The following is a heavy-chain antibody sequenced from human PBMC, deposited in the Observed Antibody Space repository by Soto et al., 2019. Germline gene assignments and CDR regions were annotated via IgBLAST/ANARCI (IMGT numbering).Heavy chain of an antibody. CDR1: GGSVSSSSYY. J-gene: IGHJ4*02. CDR2: IYYSGIT. V-gene: IGHV4-39*01. D-gene: IGHD2-2*01. Sequence: QLQLQESGPGLVKPSETLSLTCTVSGGSVSSSSYYWAWIRQPPGKGLEWIGTIYYSGITYYSPSLKGRVTISVDTSKDQFSLKLNSVTAADTAVYYCARRCTRASCYATQDWGQGTLVTVSS. CDR3: ARRCTRASCYATQD.